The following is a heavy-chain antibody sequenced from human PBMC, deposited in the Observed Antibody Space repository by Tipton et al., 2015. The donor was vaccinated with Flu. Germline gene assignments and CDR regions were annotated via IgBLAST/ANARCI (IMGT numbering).Heavy chain of an antibody. J-gene: IGHJ6*02. CDR2: INSSGSA. CDR3: ARDLGMFPGRHGMDV. Sequence: GLVKPSQTLSLTCSVSGGSISSGTHYWSWIRQPAGKGLEWIGRINSSGSASYNPSLKSRVTISVDTSKNQYSLNLSSVTAADTAVYYCARDLGMFPGRHGMDVWGQGTTVTVSS. D-gene: IGHD3-10*01. V-gene: IGHV4-61*02. CDR1: GGSISSGTHY.